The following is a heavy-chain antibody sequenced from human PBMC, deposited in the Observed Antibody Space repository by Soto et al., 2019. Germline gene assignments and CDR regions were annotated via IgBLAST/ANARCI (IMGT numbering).Heavy chain of an antibody. J-gene: IGHJ4*02. V-gene: IGHV3-48*02. D-gene: IGHD3-3*01. CDR2: ISSSSSTI. Sequence: EVQLVESGGGLVQPGGSLRLSCAASGFTFSSYSMNWVHQAPGKGLEWVSYISSSSSTIYYADSVKGRFTISRDNAKNSLYLQMNSLRDEDTAVYYCARAGEEYDFWSGYYLKDYFDYWGQGTLVTVSS. CDR1: GFTFSSYS. CDR3: ARAGEEYDFWSGYYLKDYFDY.